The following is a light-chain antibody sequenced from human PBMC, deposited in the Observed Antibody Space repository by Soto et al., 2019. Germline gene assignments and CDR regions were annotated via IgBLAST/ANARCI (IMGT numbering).Light chain of an antibody. Sequence: EIVMTQSPATLSVSPGERATLSCRASQSVSSNLGWYQQKPGQPPRLLIYGASTRATGIPARFSGSGSGTEFPLTISSLQSEDYSFYYCQQYNAWPSIPFGQGRRLEIK. CDR2: GAS. CDR3: QQYNAWPSIP. J-gene: IGKJ5*01. CDR1: QSVSSN. V-gene: IGKV3-15*01.